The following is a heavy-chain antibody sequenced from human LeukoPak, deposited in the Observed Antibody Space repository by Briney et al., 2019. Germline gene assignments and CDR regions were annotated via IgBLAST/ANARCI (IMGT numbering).Heavy chain of an antibody. V-gene: IGHV1-69*04. CDR1: GGTFSSYA. Sequence: SVKVFCKVSGGTFSSYAISWGRRAPGQGREWMGRIIPILGIAKYAQKFQGRVTITADKPTSKAYMELSSLRSEDTAVYYCAGVRGENGMDVWGQGTTVTVSS. D-gene: IGHD3-10*01. J-gene: IGHJ6*02. CDR2: IIPILGIA. CDR3: AGVRGENGMDV.